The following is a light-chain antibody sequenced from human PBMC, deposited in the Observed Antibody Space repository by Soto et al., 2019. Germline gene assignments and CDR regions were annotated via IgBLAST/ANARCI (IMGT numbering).Light chain of an antibody. J-gene: IGKJ1*01. CDR1: QSVRNN. Sequence: EVVMTQSPATLSVSPGERATLSCRASQSVRNNLAWYQQKPGQAPRLLIYGASTRATGIPARFSGSGSGTEFTLTISSLQPDDFATYYCQHYNSYSEAFGQGTKVDIK. CDR3: QHYNSYSEA. CDR2: GAS. V-gene: IGKV3-15*01.